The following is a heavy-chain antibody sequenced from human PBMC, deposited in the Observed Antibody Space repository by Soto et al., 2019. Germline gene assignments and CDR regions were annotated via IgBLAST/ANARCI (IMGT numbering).Heavy chain of an antibody. Sequence: QVQLQESGPGLVKPSQTLSLTCTVSGGSISSGDYYWSWIRQPPGKGLEWIGYIYCSGSTYYNPSLKSRVTISVDTSKNQFSLKLSSVTAADTAVYYCARDFDYYDSSGYHEAFDIWGQGTMVTVSS. D-gene: IGHD3-22*01. V-gene: IGHV4-30-4*01. J-gene: IGHJ3*02. CDR3: ARDFDYYDSSGYHEAFDI. CDR1: GGSISSGDYY. CDR2: IYCSGST.